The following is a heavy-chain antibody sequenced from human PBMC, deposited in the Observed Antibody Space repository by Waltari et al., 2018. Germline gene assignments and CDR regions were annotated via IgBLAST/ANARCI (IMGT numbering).Heavy chain of an antibody. CDR2: IYTSGST. J-gene: IGHJ5*02. CDR3: ARGSGGPSSGYSGHPRFDP. D-gene: IGHD5-12*01. CDR1: GGSISSYY. Sequence: QVQLQESGPGLVKPSETLSLTCTVSGGSISSYYWSWIRQPAGKGLKWIGRIYTSGSTNYNPSLKSRVAMSVDTSKNQFSLKLSSVTAADTAVYYCARGSGGPSSGYSGHPRFDPWGQGTLVTVSS. V-gene: IGHV4-4*07.